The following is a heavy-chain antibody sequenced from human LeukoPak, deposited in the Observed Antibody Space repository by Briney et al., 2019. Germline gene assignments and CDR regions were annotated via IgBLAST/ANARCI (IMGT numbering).Heavy chain of an antibody. CDR2: IIPIFGTA. D-gene: IGHD4-17*01. V-gene: IGHV1-69*01. J-gene: IGHJ4*02. Sequence: SVKVSCKASGGTFSGYAISWVRQAPGQGLEWMGGIIPIFGTANYAQKFQGRVTITADESTSTAYMELSSLRSEDTAVYYCARRSGYGDYQFDYWGQGTLVTVSS. CDR3: ARRSGYGDYQFDY. CDR1: GGTFSGYA.